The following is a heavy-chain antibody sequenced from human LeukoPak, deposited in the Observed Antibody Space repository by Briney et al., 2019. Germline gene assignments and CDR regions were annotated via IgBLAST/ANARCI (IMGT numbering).Heavy chain of an antibody. CDR1: GGSISGYY. CDR2: IYYSGST. Sequence: PSETLSLTCTVSGGSISGYYWGWIRQPPGKNLEWIATIYYSGSTYYSPSLKSRVTISVDTSKNQFSLNLSYVTAADTAVYYCARHDYGSGYYYDVDVWGKGTTVTVSS. CDR3: ARHDYGSGYYYDVDV. D-gene: IGHD3-10*01. V-gene: IGHV4-39*01. J-gene: IGHJ6*03.